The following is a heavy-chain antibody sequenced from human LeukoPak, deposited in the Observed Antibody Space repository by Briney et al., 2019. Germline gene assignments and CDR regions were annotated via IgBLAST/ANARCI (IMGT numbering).Heavy chain of an antibody. D-gene: IGHD6-13*01. CDR3: ASYPTPGIGAAGTFNY. CDR2: IIPIFGTA. V-gene: IGHV1-69*13. J-gene: IGHJ4*02. CDR1: GGTFSSYA. Sequence: SVNVSCKASGGTFSSYAISWVRQAPGQGLEWMGGIIPIFGTANYAQKFQGRVTITADESTSTAYMELSSLRSEDTAVYYCASYPTPGIGAAGTFNYWGQGTLVTVSS.